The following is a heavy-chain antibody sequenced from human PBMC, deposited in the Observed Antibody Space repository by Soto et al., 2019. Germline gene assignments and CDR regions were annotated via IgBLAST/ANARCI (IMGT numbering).Heavy chain of an antibody. V-gene: IGHV3-23*01. CDR2: ISGSGGST. CDR3: AKDQTAMVSPLVLGYYYYGMDV. J-gene: IGHJ6*02. Sequence: EVQLLESGGGLVQPGGSLRLSCAASGFTFSSYAMSWVRQAPGKGLEWVSAISGSGGSTYYADSVKGRFTISRDNSKNTRYLQMNSLRAEDTAVYYCAKDQTAMVSPLVLGYYYYGMDVWGQGTTVTVSS. D-gene: IGHD5-18*01. CDR1: GFTFSSYA.